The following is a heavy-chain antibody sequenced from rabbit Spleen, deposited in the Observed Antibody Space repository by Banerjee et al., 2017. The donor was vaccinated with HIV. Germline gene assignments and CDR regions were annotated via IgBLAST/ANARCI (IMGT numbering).Heavy chain of an antibody. J-gene: IGHJ4*01. D-gene: IGHD6-1*01. CDR1: GIDFSSGYD. CDR3: ARDYGGYGYAGYYFKL. CDR2: IYTGSATA. V-gene: IGHV1S40*01. Sequence: QSLEESGGDLVKPGASLTLTCKGSGIDFSSGYDVCWVRQATGKGLEWIGCIYTGSATAYYASWVISRFTITSNTNQNTVTLQMTSLTAADTATYFCARDYGGYGYAGYYFKLWGPGTLVTVS.